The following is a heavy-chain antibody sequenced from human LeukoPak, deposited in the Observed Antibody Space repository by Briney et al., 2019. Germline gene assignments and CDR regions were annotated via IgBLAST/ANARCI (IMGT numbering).Heavy chain of an antibody. J-gene: IGHJ5*02. CDR3: ARDPGVTNWFDP. CDR1: GYTFTGHS. D-gene: IGHD2-21*02. CDR2: VSPKSGGT. Sequence: VASVKVSCKASGYTFTGHSIHWVRQAPGQGLEWMGWVSPKSGGTQYAQKFQGRVTMTRDTSTSTLYMELTSLRSDDTAVYYCARDPGVTNWFDPWGQGTLVTVSS. V-gene: IGHV1-2*02.